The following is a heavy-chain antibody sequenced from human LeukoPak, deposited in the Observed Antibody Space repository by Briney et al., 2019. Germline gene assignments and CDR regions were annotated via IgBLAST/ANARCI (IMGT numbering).Heavy chain of an antibody. CDR2: IWYDGSHT. V-gene: IGHV3-33*06. J-gene: IGHJ4*02. CDR3: AKDQKWEQLHYFDY. CDR1: GFTFRSYG. Sequence: GGSLRLSCAASGFTFRSYGMDWVRQAPGKGLEWVAVIWYDGSHTYYADSVKGRFTISRDNSKNTLYLQMNSLRAEDTAVYYCAKDQKWEQLHYFDYWGQGTLVTVSS. D-gene: IGHD1-26*01.